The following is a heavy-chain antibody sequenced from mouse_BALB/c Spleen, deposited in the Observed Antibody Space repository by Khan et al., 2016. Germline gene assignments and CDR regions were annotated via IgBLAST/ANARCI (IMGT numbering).Heavy chain of an antibody. D-gene: IGHD1-2*01. CDR2: ISYSGST. V-gene: IGHV3-2*02. CDR3: ARTAMTKY. J-gene: IGHJ2*01. Sequence: EVQLQESGPGLVKPSQSLSPTCTVTGYSITSGYGWNWIRQFPGNKLEWMGYISYSGSTNYNPSLKSRISLTRDTSKNQFFLQLNSVTTEDTATDYCARTAMTKYWGQGTTLTVSS. CDR1: GYSITSGYG.